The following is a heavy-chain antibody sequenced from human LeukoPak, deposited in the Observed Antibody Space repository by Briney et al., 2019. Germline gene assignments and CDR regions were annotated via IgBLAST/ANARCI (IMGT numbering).Heavy chain of an antibody. Sequence: SVKVSCKASGGTFSIYAISWVRQAPGQGLEWMGRIIPILGIANYAQKFQGRVTITADKSTSTAYMELSSLRSEDTAVYYCARRGSYSLSWFDPWGQGTLVTVSS. CDR3: ARRGSYSLSWFDP. D-gene: IGHD1-26*01. V-gene: IGHV1-69*04. CDR1: GGTFSIYA. J-gene: IGHJ5*02. CDR2: IIPILGIA.